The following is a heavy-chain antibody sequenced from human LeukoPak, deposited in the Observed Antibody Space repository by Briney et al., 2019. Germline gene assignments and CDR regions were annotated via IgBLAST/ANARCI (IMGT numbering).Heavy chain of an antibody. Sequence: GGSLRLSCAASGFTFSSYAMSWVRQAPGKGLEWVSAISGSGGSTYYADSVKGRFTISGDYSKNTLYLQMNSLRAEDTAVYYCATTRRYSSSWYLGFFDYWGPGTLVTVSS. J-gene: IGHJ4*02. CDR1: GFTFSSYA. CDR3: ATTRRYSSSWYLGFFDY. CDR2: ISGSGGST. D-gene: IGHD6-13*01. V-gene: IGHV3-23*01.